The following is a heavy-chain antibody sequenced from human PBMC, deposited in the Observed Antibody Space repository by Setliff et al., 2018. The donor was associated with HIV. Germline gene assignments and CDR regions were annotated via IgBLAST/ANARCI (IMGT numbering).Heavy chain of an antibody. CDR1: GGSISSYY. Sequence: PSETLSLTCTVSGGSISSYYWSWIRQPAGKGLEWIGHIYISGSTNYNPSFNSRVTMSVDTSKNQFSLRLTSVTAADTAVYYCARRRDGSSWYRGDFDYWGQGTLVTVSS. D-gene: IGHD6-13*01. CDR2: IYISGST. CDR3: ARRRDGSSWYRGDFDY. V-gene: IGHV4-4*07. J-gene: IGHJ4*02.